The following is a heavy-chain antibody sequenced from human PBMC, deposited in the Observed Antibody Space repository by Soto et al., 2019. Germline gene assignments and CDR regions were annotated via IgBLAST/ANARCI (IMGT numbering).Heavy chain of an antibody. CDR3: ARSDIVATPVLSFDL. D-gene: IGHD5-12*01. J-gene: IGHJ4*02. CDR2: ICSGGST. Sequence: EVQLVESGGGLVQPGGSLRLSCAASGFTVSSNYMSWVRQAPGKGLEWVSVICSGGSTYYADSVKGRFTISRDNSKNTLYIKMNSLSAEDTAVYYCARSDIVATPVLSFDLWGQGTLVNVSS. CDR1: GFTVSSNY. V-gene: IGHV3-66*01.